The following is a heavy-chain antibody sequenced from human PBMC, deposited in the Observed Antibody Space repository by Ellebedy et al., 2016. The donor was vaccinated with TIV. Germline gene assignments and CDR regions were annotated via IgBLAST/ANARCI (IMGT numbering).Heavy chain of an antibody. Sequence: GGSLRLSXAASGFTFSSYWMHWVRQAPGKGLVWVSRMNRDGSDIRYADSVKGRFTISRDNAKNTLYLQMNSLRAEDTAVYYCVRARPYCGGDCYSFGNWGQGSLVTVSS. CDR1: GFTFSSYW. V-gene: IGHV3-74*01. CDR2: MNRDGSDI. D-gene: IGHD2-21*02. CDR3: VRARPYCGGDCYSFGN. J-gene: IGHJ4*02.